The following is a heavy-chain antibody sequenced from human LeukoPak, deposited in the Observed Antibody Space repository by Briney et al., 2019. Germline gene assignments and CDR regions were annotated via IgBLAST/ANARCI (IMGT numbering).Heavy chain of an antibody. D-gene: IGHD6-19*01. CDR2: ISSSGSPI. CDR1: GFTFSSYS. CDR3: ARVGAGYSSGWPYYFDY. J-gene: IGHJ4*02. V-gene: IGHV3-48*04. Sequence: GGSLRLSCAASGFTFSSYSMNWVRQDPGKGLEWVANISSSGSPIYYADSVKGRVTISRDNAKNSLYLQMNSLRADDTAVYYCARVGAGYSSGWPYYFDYWGQGTLVTVSS.